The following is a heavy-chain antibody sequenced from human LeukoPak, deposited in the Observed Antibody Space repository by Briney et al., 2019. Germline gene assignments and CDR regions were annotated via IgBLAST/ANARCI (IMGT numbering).Heavy chain of an antibody. CDR3: ARDPSGWYVDY. D-gene: IGHD6-19*01. CDR1: GFTFRSYG. Sequence: PGGTLRLSCAVSGFTFRSYGMSWVRQAPGKGLEWVSAPSGSGGSTYYADSVKGRFTISRDNAKNSLYLQMNSLRAEDTAVYYCARDPSGWYVDYWGQGTLVTVSS. J-gene: IGHJ4*02. V-gene: IGHV3-23*01. CDR2: PSGSGGST.